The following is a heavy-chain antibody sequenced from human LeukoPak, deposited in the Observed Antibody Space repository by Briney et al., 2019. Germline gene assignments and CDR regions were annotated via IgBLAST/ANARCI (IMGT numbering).Heavy chain of an antibody. V-gene: IGHV1-2*02. CDR3: ARSAYNYGYVYFDH. CDR1: GYTFTGCF. CDR2: IDPNSDNI. Sequence: ASLKVSCKASGYTFTGCFIHYVRQAPGPGLEGMGWIDPNSDNIRYSETFKDRVTMTRDTSTNTAYMELSWLRSDDTAVYYCARSAYNYGYVYFDHWGQGTLVIVSS. J-gene: IGHJ4*02. D-gene: IGHD5-18*01.